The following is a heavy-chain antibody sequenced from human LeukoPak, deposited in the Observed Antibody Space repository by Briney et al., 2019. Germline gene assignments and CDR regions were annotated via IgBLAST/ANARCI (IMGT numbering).Heavy chain of an antibody. CDR2: MNPNSGNT. CDR1: GYTFTSYD. Sequence: APVKVSCKASGYTFTSYDINWVRQATGQGLEWMGWMNPNSGNTGYAQKFQGRVTMTRNTSISTAYMELSSLRSEDTAVYYCARGLPGYGGNSEGGPGYWGQGTLVTVSS. D-gene: IGHD4-23*01. V-gene: IGHV1-8*01. CDR3: ARGLPGYGGNSEGGPGY. J-gene: IGHJ4*02.